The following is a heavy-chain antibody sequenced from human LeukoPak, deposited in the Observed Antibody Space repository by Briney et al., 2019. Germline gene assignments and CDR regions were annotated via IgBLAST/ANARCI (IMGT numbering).Heavy chain of an antibody. D-gene: IGHD4-17*01. CDR1: GYTFTGYY. CDR2: INPDSGDT. CDR3: ARDPSTVTTRHLDY. V-gene: IGHV1-2*02. J-gene: IGHJ4*02. Sequence: ASVKVSCKASGYTFTGYYMHWVRQAPGQGLEWMGWINPDSGDTNYAQKFQGRVTMTRDTSISTPYMELSSLRSDDTAVYYCARDPSTVTTRHLDYWGQGTLVTVSS.